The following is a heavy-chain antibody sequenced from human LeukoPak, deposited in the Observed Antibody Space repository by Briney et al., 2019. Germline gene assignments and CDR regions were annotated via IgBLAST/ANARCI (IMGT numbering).Heavy chain of an antibody. CDR1: GYTFTSYG. CDR3: ASLMTTVTTEDY. J-gene: IGHJ4*02. CDR2: ISAYNGNT. D-gene: IGHD4-17*01. Sequence: ASVKVSCKASGYTFTSYGISWVRQAPGQGLEWMGWISAYNGNTNYAQKLQGRVTMTTDTSTSTAYMELRSLRSDDTAVYYCASLMTTVTTEDYWGQGTLVTVSS. V-gene: IGHV1-18*01.